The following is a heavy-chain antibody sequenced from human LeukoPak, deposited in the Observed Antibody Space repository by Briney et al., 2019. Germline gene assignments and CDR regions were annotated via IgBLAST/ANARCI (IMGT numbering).Heavy chain of an antibody. Sequence: SETLSLTCTVSGGSIGSYYWSWIRQPPGKGLEWIGYIYYSGSTNYNPSLKSRVTISVDTSKNQFSLKLSSVTAADTAVYYCARAQGITIFGADYYYGMDVWGQGTTVTVSS. J-gene: IGHJ6*02. CDR1: GGSIGSYY. D-gene: IGHD3-3*01. CDR3: ARAQGITIFGADYYYGMDV. V-gene: IGHV4-59*01. CDR2: IYYSGST.